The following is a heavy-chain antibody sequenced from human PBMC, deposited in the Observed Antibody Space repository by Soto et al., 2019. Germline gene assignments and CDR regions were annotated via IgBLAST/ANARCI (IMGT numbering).Heavy chain of an antibody. Sequence: PGGSLRLSCAASGFTFSSYAMSWVRQAPGKGLKWVSAISGSGGSTYYADSVKGRFTISRDNSKNTLYLQMNSLRAEDTAVYYCAKSGMDLRIAAAGRRYYYMDVWGKGTTVTVSS. D-gene: IGHD6-13*01. V-gene: IGHV3-23*01. CDR2: ISGSGGST. J-gene: IGHJ6*03. CDR1: GFTFSSYA. CDR3: AKSGMDLRIAAAGRRYYYMDV.